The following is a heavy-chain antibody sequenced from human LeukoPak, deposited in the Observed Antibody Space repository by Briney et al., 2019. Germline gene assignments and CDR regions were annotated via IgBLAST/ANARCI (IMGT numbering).Heavy chain of an antibody. D-gene: IGHD6-13*01. V-gene: IGHV4-59*01. CDR1: GGSISSYY. CDR2: IHYSGST. CDR3: AREAGYSSSWYYGSGSNWFDP. Sequence: SETLSLTCIVSGGSISSYYWSWIRQPPGKGLEWIGYIHYSGSTNYNPSLKSRVTISVDTSKNQFSLKLSSVTAADTAVYYCAREAGYSSSWYYGSGSNWFDPWGQGTLVTVSS. J-gene: IGHJ5*02.